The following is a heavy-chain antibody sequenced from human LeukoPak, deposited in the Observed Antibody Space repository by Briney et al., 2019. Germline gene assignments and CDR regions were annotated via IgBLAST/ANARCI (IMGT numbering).Heavy chain of an antibody. CDR2: IKSKTDGGTT. V-gene: IGHV3-15*07. D-gene: IGHD3-22*01. Sequence: GGSLRLSCAASGFTFSNAWMNWVRQAPGKGLEWVGRIKSKTDGGTTDYAAPVKGRFTISRDDSKNTLYLQMNSLKTEDTAVCYCTTDPLIYYDSSGYYPYFDYWGQGTLVTVSS. CDR3: TTDPLIYYDSSGYYPYFDY. J-gene: IGHJ4*02. CDR1: GFTFSNAW.